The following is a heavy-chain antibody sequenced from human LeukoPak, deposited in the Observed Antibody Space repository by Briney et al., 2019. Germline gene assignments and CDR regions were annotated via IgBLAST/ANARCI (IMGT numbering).Heavy chain of an antibody. CDR2: IYSGGST. CDR3: ARRPAAKYYYYGMDV. CDR1: GFTVSSNY. Sequence: GGSLRLSCAASGFTVSSNYMSWIRQAPGKGLEWVSVIYSGGSTYDADSVKGRFTISRDNSKNTLYLQMNSLRAEDTAVYYCARRPAAKYYYYGMDVWGQGTTVTVSS. D-gene: IGHD2-2*01. V-gene: IGHV3-53*01. J-gene: IGHJ6*02.